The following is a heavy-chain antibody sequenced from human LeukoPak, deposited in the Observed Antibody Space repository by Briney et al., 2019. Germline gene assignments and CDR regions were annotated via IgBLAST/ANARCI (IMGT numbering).Heavy chain of an antibody. V-gene: IGHV4-30-2*01. CDR1: GGSISSGGYS. Sequence: SETLSLTCAVSGGSISSGGYSWSWIRQPPGKGLEWIGYIYHSGSTYYNPSLKSRVTISVDRSKNQFSLKLSSVTAADTAVYYCARVHTVTTLNAFDIWGQGTMVTVSS. J-gene: IGHJ3*02. CDR2: IYHSGST. D-gene: IGHD4-17*01. CDR3: ARVHTVTTLNAFDI.